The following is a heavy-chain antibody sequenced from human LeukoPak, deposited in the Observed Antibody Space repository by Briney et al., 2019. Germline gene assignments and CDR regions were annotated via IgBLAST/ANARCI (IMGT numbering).Heavy chain of an antibody. V-gene: IGHV4-59*01. CDR1: GGSISSYY. J-gene: IGHJ4*02. CDR3: ARERGTSYYDY. CDR2: IYYSGST. Sequence: SETLSLTCTVSGGSISSYYWSLIRQPPGKGLEWIGYIYYSGSTNYNPSLKSRVTISVDTSKNQFSLKLSSVTAADTAVYYCARERGTSYYDYWGQGTLVTVSS.